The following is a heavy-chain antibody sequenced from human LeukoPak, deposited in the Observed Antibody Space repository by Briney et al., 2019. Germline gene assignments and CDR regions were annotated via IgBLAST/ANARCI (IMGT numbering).Heavy chain of an antibody. V-gene: IGHV3-30-3*01. CDR2: ISYDGSNK. D-gene: IGHD6-19*01. CDR3: ARLAVAGKGPFDY. CDR1: GFTFSSYA. Sequence: PGGSLRLSCAASGFTFSSYAMHWVRQAPGKGLEWVAVISYDGSNKYYADSVKGRFTISRDNSKNTLYLQMNSLRAEDTAVYYCARLAVAGKGPFDYWGQGTLVTVSS. J-gene: IGHJ4*02.